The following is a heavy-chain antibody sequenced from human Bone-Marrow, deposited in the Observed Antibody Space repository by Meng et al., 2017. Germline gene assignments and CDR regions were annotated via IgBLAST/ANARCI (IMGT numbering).Heavy chain of an antibody. D-gene: IGHD3-22*01. V-gene: IGHV3-20*04. CDR2: INWNGGST. CDR1: GFTFDDYG. J-gene: IGHJ4*02. CDR3: ARGLGSGYYYAYFDY. Sequence: GESLKISCAAPGFTFDDYGMSWVRQAPGKGLEWVSGINWNGGSTGYADSVKGRFTISRDNAKNSLYLQMNSLRAEDTALYYCARGLGSGYYYAYFDYWGQGTLVTVSS.